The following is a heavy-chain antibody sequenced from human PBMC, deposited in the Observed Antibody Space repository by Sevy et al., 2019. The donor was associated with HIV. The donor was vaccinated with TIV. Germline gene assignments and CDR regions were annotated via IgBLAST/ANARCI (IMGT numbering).Heavy chain of an antibody. Sequence: ASVKVSCKVSGYTLTELSMHWVRQAPGKGLEWMGSFDPEDGETIYAQNFQGRVTMTEDRSTDTAYMELSSLRSEDTAVYYCATTKDYYDSSGYPFDCWGQGTLVTVSS. D-gene: IGHD3-22*01. CDR2: FDPEDGET. CDR3: ATTKDYYDSSGYPFDC. CDR1: GYTLTELS. V-gene: IGHV1-24*01. J-gene: IGHJ4*02.